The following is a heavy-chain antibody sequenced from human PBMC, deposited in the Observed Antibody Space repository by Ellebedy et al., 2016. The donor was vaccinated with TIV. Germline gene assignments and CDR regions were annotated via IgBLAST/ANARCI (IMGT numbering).Heavy chain of an antibody. CDR3: ARLTPDYGDYRGGRQDYFDF. V-gene: IGHV4-39*01. CDR1: GDSITSSGYR. D-gene: IGHD4-17*01. Sequence: MPSETLSLTCTVSGDSITSSGYRWGWIRQPPGKGLAWIASISYSGDTYYNPSLRSRVTISADTSKNQFSLKLNSVAAADTAVFYCARLTPDYGDYRGGRQDYFDFWGQGTPVTVSS. J-gene: IGHJ4*02. CDR2: ISYSGDT.